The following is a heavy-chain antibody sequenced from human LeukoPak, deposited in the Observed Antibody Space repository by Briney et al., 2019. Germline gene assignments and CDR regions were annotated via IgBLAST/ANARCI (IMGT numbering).Heavy chain of an antibody. D-gene: IGHD3-10*01. J-gene: IGHJ4*02. CDR1: GFTFGDYA. Sequence: PGGSLRLSCTASGFTFGDYAMSWVRQAPGKGLEWVAFIRYDGSNKYYADSVKGRFTISRDNSKNTLYLQMNSLRAEDTAVYYCAKDVTSYGYWGQGTLVTVSS. V-gene: IGHV3-30*02. CDR2: IRYDGSNK. CDR3: AKDVTSYGY.